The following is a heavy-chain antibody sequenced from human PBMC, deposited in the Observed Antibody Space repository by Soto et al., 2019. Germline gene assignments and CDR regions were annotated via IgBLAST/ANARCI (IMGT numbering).Heavy chain of an antibody. V-gene: IGHV6-1*01. CDR1: GDSFSSNIAA. J-gene: IGHJ4*02. Sequence: TLSLTCAISGDSFSSNIAAWDWIRQSPSRGLERLGRTYYRSKRYTDYAVSVRGLITINPDTSENQLTLQLISMPPEDTAVYYCARNVGGPRDSWGQGTLVTVS. D-gene: IGHD3-10*02. CDR2: TYYRSKRYT. CDR3: ARNVGGPRDS.